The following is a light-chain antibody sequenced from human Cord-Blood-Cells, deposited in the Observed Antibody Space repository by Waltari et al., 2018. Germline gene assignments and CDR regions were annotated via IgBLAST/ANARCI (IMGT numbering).Light chain of an antibody. V-gene: IGLV1-44*01. Sequence: QSVLTQPPSASGTPAQRVTISCSGSSSNIGSNTVNWYQQLPGTAPKPLIYSNNQRPSGVPDRFSCSNSGTAASLAVSVLESEDEADYYCAAWDDSLNGWVFGGGTKLTVL. CDR1: SSNIGSNT. CDR3: AAWDDSLNGWV. J-gene: IGLJ3*02. CDR2: SNN.